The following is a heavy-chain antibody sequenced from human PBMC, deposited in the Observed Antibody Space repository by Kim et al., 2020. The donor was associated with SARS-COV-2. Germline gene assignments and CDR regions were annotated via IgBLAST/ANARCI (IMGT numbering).Heavy chain of an antibody. CDR1: GGSISSGGYY. CDR2: IYYSGST. Sequence: SETLSLTCTVSGGSISSGGYYWSWIRQHPGKGLEWIGYIYYSGSTDYNPSLKSRVTISVDTSKNQFYLKLSSVTAADTAVYYCARVLGAITIFGVVIVNWFDPWGQGTLVTVSS. CDR3: ARVLGAITIFGVVIVNWFDP. D-gene: IGHD3-3*01. J-gene: IGHJ5*02. V-gene: IGHV4-31*03.